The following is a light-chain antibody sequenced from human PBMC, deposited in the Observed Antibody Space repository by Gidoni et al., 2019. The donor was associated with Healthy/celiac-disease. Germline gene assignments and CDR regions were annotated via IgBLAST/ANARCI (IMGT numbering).Light chain of an antibody. CDR3: AAWDASLSGPYVV. Sequence: QSVLTQPPSASVTPGQRSTSSCSGSSSDIGSNYVYWYQQLPGTAPKLLISRNNQRPSGVPDRFSGSKSGTSASPAISGLRSEDEADYYCAAWDASLSGPYVVFGGGTKLTVL. CDR1: SSDIGSNY. V-gene: IGLV1-47*01. CDR2: RNN. J-gene: IGLJ2*01.